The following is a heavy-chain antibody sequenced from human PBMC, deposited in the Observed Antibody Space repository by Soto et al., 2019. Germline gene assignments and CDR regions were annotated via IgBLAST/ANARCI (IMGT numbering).Heavy chain of an antibody. J-gene: IGHJ4*02. Sequence: GGSLSLSCAASGFTFSSYAMSWVGQAPGKGLEWVSAISGSGGSTYYADSVKGRFTISRDNSKNTLYLQMNSLRAEDTAVYYCAKESHLRFEFDYWGQGTLVTVSS. D-gene: IGHD5-12*01. CDR1: GFTFSSYA. CDR3: AKESHLRFEFDY. V-gene: IGHV3-23*01. CDR2: ISGSGGST.